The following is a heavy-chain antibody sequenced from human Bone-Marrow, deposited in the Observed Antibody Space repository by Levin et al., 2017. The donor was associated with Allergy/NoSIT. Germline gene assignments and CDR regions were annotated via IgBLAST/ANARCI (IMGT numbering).Heavy chain of an antibody. CDR3: ARAPSLIAARPKDWFDP. D-gene: IGHD6-6*01. V-gene: IGHV1-8*01. J-gene: IGHJ5*02. CDR2: MNPNSGNT. CDR1: GYTFTSYD. Sequence: VASVKVSCKASGYTFTSYDINWVRQAPGQGLEWMGWMNPNSGNTGSAQKFQGRVTMTRDSSMSTAYLELRSLTSEDTAVYYCARAPSLIAARPKDWFDPWGQGTLVTVSS.